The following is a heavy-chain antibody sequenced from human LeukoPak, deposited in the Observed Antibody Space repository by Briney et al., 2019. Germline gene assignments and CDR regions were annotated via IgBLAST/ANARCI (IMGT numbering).Heavy chain of an antibody. J-gene: IGHJ3*02. CDR3: ARDPRYYDSSGYSSAFDI. V-gene: IGHV1-69*04. CDR2: IIPILGIA. Sequence: ASVKVSCKASGGTFSSYAISWVRQAPGRGLEWMGRIIPILGIANYAQKFQGRVTITADKSTSTAYMELSSLRSEDTAVYYCARDPRYYDSSGYSSAFDIWGQGTMVTVSS. D-gene: IGHD3-22*01. CDR1: GGTFSSYA.